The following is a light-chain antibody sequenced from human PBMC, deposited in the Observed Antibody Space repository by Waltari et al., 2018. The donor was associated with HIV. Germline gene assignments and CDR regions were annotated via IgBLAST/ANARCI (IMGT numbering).Light chain of an antibody. CDR3: QSYDSSNWV. CDR1: SGSIASNY. Sequence: NFMLTQPHSVSESPGQTVTISCTRSSGSIASNYVQWYQQRPGSSPTTVIYEDNQRPSWVPDRFSGSIDSSSNSAPLTIAGLKTEDEADYYCQSYDSSNWVFGGGTKLTVL. CDR2: EDN. V-gene: IGLV6-57*01. J-gene: IGLJ3*02.